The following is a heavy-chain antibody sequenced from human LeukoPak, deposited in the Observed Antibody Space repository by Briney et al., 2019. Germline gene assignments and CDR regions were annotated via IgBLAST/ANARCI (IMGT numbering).Heavy chain of an antibody. D-gene: IGHD3-22*01. J-gene: IGHJ4*02. Sequence: GGSLRLSCAVSGFTLSNYGMSWVRQAPGKGLEWVAGISDSGGRTNYADSVKGRFSISRDTPKNTLYLQMNSLRGEDTGVYFCAKRGVVIRVILVGFHKEANYFDSWGQGALVTVSS. CDR2: ISDSGGRT. CDR3: AKRGVVIRVILVGFHKEANYFDS. CDR1: GFTLSNYG. V-gene: IGHV3-23*01.